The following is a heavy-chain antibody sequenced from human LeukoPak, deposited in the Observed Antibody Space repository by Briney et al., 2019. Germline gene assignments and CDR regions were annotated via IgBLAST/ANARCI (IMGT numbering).Heavy chain of an antibody. D-gene: IGHD1-1*01. J-gene: IGHJ4*02. CDR3: ASPGVLGTHYFDY. V-gene: IGHV3-7*01. Sequence: PGGSLRLSCAASGFTFSSYWMSWVRQAPGKGLEWVANIKQDGSEKYYVDSVKGRFTISRDNAKNSLYLQMNSLRAEDTAVYYCASPGVLGTHYFDYWGQGTLVTVSS. CDR1: GFTFSSYW. CDR2: IKQDGSEK.